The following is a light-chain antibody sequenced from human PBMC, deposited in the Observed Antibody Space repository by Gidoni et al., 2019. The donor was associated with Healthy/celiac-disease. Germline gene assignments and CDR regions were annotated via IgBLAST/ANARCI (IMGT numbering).Light chain of an antibody. J-gene: IGKJ3*01. Sequence: EIVMTQSPATLSVSPGERATLSCRASQSVSSNLACYQLKPGQAPMILIYGASTRATGIPARFSGSGSGTEFTLTISSLQSEDFAVYYCQQYNNWFTFGPGTKVDIK. CDR2: GAS. V-gene: IGKV3-15*01. CDR3: QQYNNWFT. CDR1: QSVSSN.